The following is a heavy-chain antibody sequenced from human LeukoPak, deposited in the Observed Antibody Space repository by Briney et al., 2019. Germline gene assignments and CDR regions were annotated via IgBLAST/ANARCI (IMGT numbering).Heavy chain of an antibody. CDR2: IGNTET. D-gene: IGHD5-18*01. Sequence: SETLSLTCTVSGGSISSGGYYWSWIRQAPGKGLEWVATIGNTETFYADSVTGRFTISRDNSKNTVNLQMNRLRVEDTAIYYCAKDWIQFNRVFDCFDSWGQGTLVTVSS. J-gene: IGHJ4*02. CDR3: AKDWIQFNRVFDCFDS. CDR1: GGSISSGGYY. V-gene: IGHV4-39*02.